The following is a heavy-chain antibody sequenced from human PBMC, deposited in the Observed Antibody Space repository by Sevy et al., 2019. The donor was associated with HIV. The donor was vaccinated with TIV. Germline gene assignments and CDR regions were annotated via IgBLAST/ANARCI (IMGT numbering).Heavy chain of an antibody. CDR2: INPNSGGT. Sequence: ASVKVSCKASGYTFTGYYMHWVRQAPGQGLEWMGWINPNSGGTNYAQKFQGRVTMTRDTSISTAYMELSRLRSDDTAVYYCARVSRADSSSFPRFDPWGQGTLVTVSS. CDR1: GYTFTGYY. D-gene: IGHD6-6*01. CDR3: ARVSRADSSSFPRFDP. J-gene: IGHJ5*02. V-gene: IGHV1-2*02.